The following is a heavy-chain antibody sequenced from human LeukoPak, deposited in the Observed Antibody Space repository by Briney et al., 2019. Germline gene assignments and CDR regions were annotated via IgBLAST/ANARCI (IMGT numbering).Heavy chain of an antibody. D-gene: IGHD3-22*01. CDR1: GFTFSSYS. Sequence: PGGSLRLSCAASGFTFSSYSMNWVRQAPGKGLEWVSYISSSSTIYYADSVKGRFTISRDNAKNSLYLQMNSLRAEDTALYYCARWYDSSGYYLYYFDYWGQGTLVTVSS. CDR3: ARWYDSSGYYLYYFDY. CDR2: ISSSSTI. V-gene: IGHV3-48*01. J-gene: IGHJ4*02.